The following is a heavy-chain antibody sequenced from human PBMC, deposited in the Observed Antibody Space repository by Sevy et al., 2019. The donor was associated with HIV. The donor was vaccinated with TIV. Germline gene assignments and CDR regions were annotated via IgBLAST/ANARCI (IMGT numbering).Heavy chain of an antibody. CDR2: ISTSGDGT. CDR3: AKVIRTWYFDY. D-gene: IGHD6-13*01. Sequence: GGSLRLSCAASGFTFSNYDMSWVRQAPGKGLEWVSSISTSGDGTTYADSVKGRLTISRDNFNNILYLQMNSLRAEDTAVYYCAKVIRTWYFDYWGQGNLVTVSS. V-gene: IGHV3-23*01. J-gene: IGHJ4*02. CDR1: GFTFSNYD.